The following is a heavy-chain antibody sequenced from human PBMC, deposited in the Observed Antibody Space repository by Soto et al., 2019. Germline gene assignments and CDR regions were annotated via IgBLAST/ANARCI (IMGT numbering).Heavy chain of an antibody. CDR3: ARNIVGATKFDY. V-gene: IGHV4-31*03. J-gene: IGHJ4*02. D-gene: IGHD1-26*01. Sequence: SETLSLTCTVSGGSISSGGYYWSWIRQHPGKGPEWIGYIYYSGSTYYNPSLKSRVTISVDTSKNQFSLKLSSVTAADTAVYYCARNIVGATKFDYWGQGTLVTVSS. CDR2: IYYSGST. CDR1: GGSISSGGYY.